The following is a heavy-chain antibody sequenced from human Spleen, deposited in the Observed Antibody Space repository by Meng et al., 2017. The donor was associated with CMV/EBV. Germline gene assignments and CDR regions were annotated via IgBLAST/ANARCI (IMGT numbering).Heavy chain of an antibody. CDR2: INHSGST. CDR3: ARDGEGTMVRGVHLPLY. V-gene: IGHV4-34*01. D-gene: IGHD3-10*01. Sequence: SETLSLTCAVYGGSFSGYYWSWIRQPPGKGLEWIGEINHSGSTNYNPSLKSRVTISVDTSKNQFSLKLSSVTAADTAVYYCARDGEGTMVRGVHLPLYWGQGTLVTVSS. J-gene: IGHJ4*02. CDR1: GGSFSGYY.